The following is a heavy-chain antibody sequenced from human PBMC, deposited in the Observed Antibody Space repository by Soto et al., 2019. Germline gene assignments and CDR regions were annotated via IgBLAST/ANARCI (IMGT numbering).Heavy chain of an antibody. CDR2: ISSSGSTI. Sequence: GGSLRLSCAASGFTFSSYEMNWVRQAPGKGLEWVSYISSSGSTIYYADSVKGRFTISRDNAKNSLYLQMNSLRAEDTAVYYCARDRGSGWYPYWGQGTLVTVSS. D-gene: IGHD6-19*01. CDR1: GFTFSSYE. V-gene: IGHV3-48*03. J-gene: IGHJ4*02. CDR3: ARDRGSGWYPY.